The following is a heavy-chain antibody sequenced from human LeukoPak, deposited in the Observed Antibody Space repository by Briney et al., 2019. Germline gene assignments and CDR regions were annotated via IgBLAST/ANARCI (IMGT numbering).Heavy chain of an antibody. CDR1: GFTFSSYS. Sequence: GGSLRLSCAASGFTFSSYSMNWVRQAPGKGLEWVSSISSSSSYIYYADSVKGRFTISRDNAKNSLYLQMNSLRAEDTAVYYCAQGDYGNYRMDVWGKGTTVTVSS. CDR3: AQGDYGNYRMDV. V-gene: IGHV3-21*01. CDR2: ISSSSSYI. J-gene: IGHJ6*04. D-gene: IGHD4-11*01.